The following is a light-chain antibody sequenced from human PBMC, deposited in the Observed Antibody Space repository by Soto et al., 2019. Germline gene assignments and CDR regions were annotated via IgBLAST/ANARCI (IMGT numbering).Light chain of an antibody. J-gene: IGKJ4*01. CDR2: GAS. CDR1: QGIRDD. V-gene: IGKV1-6*02. Sequence: IQMTQSPSSLSAYVGDRVTITCRASQGIRDDLGWYQQKPGRAPRLLIYGASSLQSGVPSRFSGSGYGTEFTLTISSLHPEDFATYYCLQDYNYPLTFGGGTRVEIK. CDR3: LQDYNYPLT.